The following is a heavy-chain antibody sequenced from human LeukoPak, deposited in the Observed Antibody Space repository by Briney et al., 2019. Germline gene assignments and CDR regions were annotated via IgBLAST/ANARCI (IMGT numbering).Heavy chain of an antibody. V-gene: IGHV4-59*12. D-gene: IGHD2-2*01. CDR1: GGSISSYY. CDR3: ARGGARYCSSTSCSHWFDP. Sequence: PSETLSLTCIVSGGSISSYYWSWIRQPPGKGLEWIGYMSYSGSTNYNPSLKSRVTISVDTSKNQFSLKLSSVTAADTAVYYCARGGARYCSSTSCSHWFDPWGQGTLVTVSS. CDR2: MSYSGST. J-gene: IGHJ5*02.